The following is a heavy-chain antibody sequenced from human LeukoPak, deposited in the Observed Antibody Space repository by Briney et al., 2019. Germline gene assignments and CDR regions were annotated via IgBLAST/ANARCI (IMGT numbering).Heavy chain of an antibody. CDR2: IRYDGSNK. CDR3: AKDSSSSTRVPSWESGTGDY. Sequence: GGSLRLSCAASGFTFSSYGMHWVRQAPGKGLEWVAFIRYDGSNKYYADSVKGRFTISRDNSKNTLYLQMNSLRAEDTAVYYCAKDSSSSTRVPSWESGTGDYWGQGTLVTVSS. D-gene: IGHD3-10*01. J-gene: IGHJ4*02. V-gene: IGHV3-30*02. CDR1: GFTFSSYG.